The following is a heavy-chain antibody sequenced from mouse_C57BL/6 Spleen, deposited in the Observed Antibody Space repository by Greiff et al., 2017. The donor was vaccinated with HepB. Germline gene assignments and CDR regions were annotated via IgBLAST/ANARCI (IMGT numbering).Heavy chain of an antibody. CDR1: GFTFSDYG. V-gene: IGHV5-17*01. Sequence: EVKLVESGGGLVKPGGSLKLSCAASGFTFSDYGMHWVRQAPEKGLEWVAYISSGSSTIYYADTVKGQFTISSDNAKNTLFLQMTSLRSEDTAMYYCARSYCGSSYAYWDDDVWGTGTTVTVSS. CDR3: ARSYCGSSYAYWDDDV. CDR2: ISSGSSTI. D-gene: IGHD1-1*01. J-gene: IGHJ1*03.